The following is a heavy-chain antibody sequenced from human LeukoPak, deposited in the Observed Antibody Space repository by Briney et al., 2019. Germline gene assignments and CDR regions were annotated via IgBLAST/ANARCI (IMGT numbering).Heavy chain of an antibody. CDR2: INHSGST. CDR3: ARSDSSGWFNY. V-gene: IGHV4-34*01. CDR1: GGSFSGYY. J-gene: IGHJ4*02. D-gene: IGHD6-19*01. Sequence: SETLSLTCAVYGGSFSGYYWSWIRQPPGKGLEWIGEINHSGSTNYNPSLKSRVTISVDTSKNQFSLKLSSVTAADTAVYYCARSDSSGWFNYWGQGALVTVSS.